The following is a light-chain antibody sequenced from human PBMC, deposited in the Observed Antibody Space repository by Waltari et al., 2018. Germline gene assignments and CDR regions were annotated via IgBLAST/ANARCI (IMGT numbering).Light chain of an antibody. Sequence: DVQMTQSPSTLSASVGDRVTITCRDSQSISNWLAWYQQKPGKAPKFLIYKSFSLQSVVPSRFSGSGSETEFTLTISSLQPDDFATYYCQQYNISPYTFGQGTTLEI. V-gene: IGKV1-5*03. CDR2: KSF. CDR3: QQYNISPYT. CDR1: QSISNW. J-gene: IGKJ2*01.